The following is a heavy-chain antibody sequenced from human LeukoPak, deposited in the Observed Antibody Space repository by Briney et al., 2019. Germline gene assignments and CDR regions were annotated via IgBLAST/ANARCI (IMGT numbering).Heavy chain of an antibody. CDR2: IYYSGST. V-gene: IGHV4-39*07. CDR3: ARDANPAFDY. D-gene: IGHD2-15*01. CDR1: GDSISSSSYF. Sequence: PSETLSLTCSVSGDSISSSSYFWRRIRQPPGKGLEWIGSIYYSGSTYYNPSLKSRVTISVDTSKNQFSLKLSFVTAADTAVYYCARDANPAFDYWGQGTLVTVSS. J-gene: IGHJ4*02.